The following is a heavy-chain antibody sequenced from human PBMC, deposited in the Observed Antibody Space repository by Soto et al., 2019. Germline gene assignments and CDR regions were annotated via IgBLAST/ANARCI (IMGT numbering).Heavy chain of an antibody. CDR1: GFTFSSYS. D-gene: IGHD1-7*01. V-gene: IGHV3-48*02. J-gene: IGHJ4*02. CDR3: ASNRLELYYFDY. CDR2: ISSSSTI. Sequence: EVQLVESGGGLVQPGGSLRLSCAASGFTFSSYSMNWVRQAPGKGLEWVSYISSSSTIYYADSVKGRFTISRDNAKNSLYLQMNSLRDEDTAVYYCASNRLELYYFDYWGQGTLVTVSS.